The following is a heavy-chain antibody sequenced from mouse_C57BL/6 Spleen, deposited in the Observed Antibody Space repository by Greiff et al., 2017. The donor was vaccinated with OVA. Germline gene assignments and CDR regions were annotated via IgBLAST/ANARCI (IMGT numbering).Heavy chain of an antibody. J-gene: IGHJ2*01. CDR1: GYAFSSSW. D-gene: IGHD2-4*01. Sequence: QVQLQQSGPALVKPGASVKISCKASGYAFSSSWMNWVKQRPGKGLEWIGRLYPGDGDTNYNGKFTGKATLTADKSSSTAYMPLSSLTSEDSAVYFCARSYDYPYYFDYWGQGTTLTVSS. CDR2: LYPGDGDT. CDR3: ARSYDYPYYFDY. V-gene: IGHV1-82*01.